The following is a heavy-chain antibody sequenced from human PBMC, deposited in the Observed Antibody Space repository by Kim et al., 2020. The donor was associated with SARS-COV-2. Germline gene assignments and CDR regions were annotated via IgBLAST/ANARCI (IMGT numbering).Heavy chain of an antibody. CDR1: GFTFSSYS. Sequence: GGSLRLSCAASGFTFSSYSMNWVRQAPGKGLEWVSSISSSSSYIYYADSVKGRFTISRDNAKNSLYLQMNSLRAEDTAVYYCAREINVLRFLEWGPDYWGQGTLVTVSS. J-gene: IGHJ4*02. CDR3: AREINVLRFLEWGPDY. CDR2: ISSSSSYI. V-gene: IGHV3-21*01. D-gene: IGHD3-3*01.